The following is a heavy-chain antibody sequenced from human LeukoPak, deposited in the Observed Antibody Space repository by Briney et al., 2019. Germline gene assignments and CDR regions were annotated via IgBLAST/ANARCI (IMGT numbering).Heavy chain of an antibody. V-gene: IGHV3-23*01. CDR3: DRLRYFDWLDY. J-gene: IGHJ4*02. CDR1: GFTFSSYA. Sequence: GGSLRLSCAASGFTFSSYAMSWVRQAPGKGLEWVSAISSSGGSTYYADSVKGRFTISRDNSKNTLYLQMNSLRAEDTAVYYCDRLRYFDWLDYWGQGTLVTVSS. CDR2: ISSSGGST. D-gene: IGHD3-9*01.